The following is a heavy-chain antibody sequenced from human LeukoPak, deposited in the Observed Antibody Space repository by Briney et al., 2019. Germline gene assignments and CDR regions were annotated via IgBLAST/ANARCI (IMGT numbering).Heavy chain of an antibody. Sequence: GGSLRLSCAASGFTFSSYWMSWVRQAPGKGLEWVAYIKQDVTEKYYVDSVKGRFSISRDNAKNSLYLQMNSLRAEDTAVYYCARDSRSTTGSLPYLDHWGQGTLVTVSS. D-gene: IGHD6-19*01. CDR1: GFTFSSYW. CDR2: IKQDVTEK. V-gene: IGHV3-7*01. J-gene: IGHJ4*02. CDR3: ARDSRSTTGSLPYLDH.